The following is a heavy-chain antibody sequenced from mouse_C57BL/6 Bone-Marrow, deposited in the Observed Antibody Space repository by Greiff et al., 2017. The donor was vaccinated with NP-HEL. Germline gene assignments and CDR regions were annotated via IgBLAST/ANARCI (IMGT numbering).Heavy chain of an antibody. V-gene: IGHV1-81*01. Sequence: QVQLQQSGAELARPGASVKLSCKASGYTFTSYGISWVKQRTGQGLEWIGEIYPRSGNTYYNEKFKGKATLTADKSSSTAYMELRSLTSEDPAVEFSARRWVLRRYPDYWGQGTTLTVSS. D-gene: IGHD1-1*01. J-gene: IGHJ2*01. CDR3: ARRWVLRRYPDY. CDR2: IYPRSGNT. CDR1: GYTFTSYG.